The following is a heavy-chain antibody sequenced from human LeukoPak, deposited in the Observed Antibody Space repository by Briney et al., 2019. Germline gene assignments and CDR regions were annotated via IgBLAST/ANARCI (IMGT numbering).Heavy chain of an antibody. Sequence: PGGSLRLSCAASGFTFSTYGMHWVRQAPGKGLEWVAVISYDGSNKYYADSVKGRFTIFRDNSKSTLYLQMNSLRAEDKAVYYYAKVVSGSYSYYYYGVDVWGQGTTVTVSS. CDR1: GFTFSTYG. D-gene: IGHD1-26*01. V-gene: IGHV3-30*18. CDR2: ISYDGSNK. CDR3: AKVVSGSYSYYYYGVDV. J-gene: IGHJ6*02.